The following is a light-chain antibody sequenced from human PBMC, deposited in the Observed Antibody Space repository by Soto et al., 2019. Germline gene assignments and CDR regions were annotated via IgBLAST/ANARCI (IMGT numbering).Light chain of an antibody. CDR3: QQYNSYSWT. J-gene: IGKJ1*01. CDR1: QSISNW. V-gene: IGKV1-5*03. CDR2: KAS. Sequence: DIQMTQSPSTLSASVGDRVTITCRASQSISNWLASYQQNPGEAPNLLIYKASNLESGVPSRFSGSGSGTEFTLTISSLQSDDFATYYCQQYNSYSWTFGQGTKVEIK.